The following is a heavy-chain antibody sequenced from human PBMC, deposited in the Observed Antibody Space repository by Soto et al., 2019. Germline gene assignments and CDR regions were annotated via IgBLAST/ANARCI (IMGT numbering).Heavy chain of an antibody. CDR3: AKNPGYNSGWYSIDY. D-gene: IGHD6-19*01. J-gene: IGHJ4*02. V-gene: IGHV3-48*02. Sequence: RGGSLRLSCAASGFTFSSYSMNWVRQAPGKGLEWVSYISSSSSTIYYADSVKGRFTISRDNAKNSLYLQMNSLRDEDTAVYYCAKNPGYNSGWYSIDYWGQGTLVTVSS. CDR2: ISSSSSTI. CDR1: GFTFSSYS.